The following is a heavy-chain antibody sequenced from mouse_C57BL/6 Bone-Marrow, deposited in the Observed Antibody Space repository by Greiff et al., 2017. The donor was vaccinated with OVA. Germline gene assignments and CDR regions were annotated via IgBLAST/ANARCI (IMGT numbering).Heavy chain of an antibody. CDR1: GFTFTDYY. J-gene: IGHJ3*01. Sequence: EVKLVESGGGLVQPGGSLSLSCAASGFTFTDYYMSWVRQPPGKALEWLGFIRNKANGYTTEYSASVKGRFTISRDNSQSILYLQMNALGAEDSATYYCASLYGNYGAYWGQGTLVTVSA. CDR3: ASLYGNYGAY. D-gene: IGHD2-1*01. V-gene: IGHV7-3*01. CDR2: IRNKANGYTT.